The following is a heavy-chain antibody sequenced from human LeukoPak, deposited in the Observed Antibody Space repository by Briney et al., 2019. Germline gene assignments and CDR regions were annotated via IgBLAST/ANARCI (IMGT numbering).Heavy chain of an antibody. V-gene: IGHV3-74*01. CDR2: INSNGSST. CDR3: AKGGATICDN. J-gene: IGHJ4*02. Sequence: GGSLRLSCAASGFTFSNYWMHWVRQAPGKGLVWVSRINSNGSSTNYADSVKGRFTISRDNAKNTLYLQMSSLRAEDTAVYYCAKGGATICDNWGQGTLVAVSS. CDR1: GFTFSNYW. D-gene: IGHD5-12*01.